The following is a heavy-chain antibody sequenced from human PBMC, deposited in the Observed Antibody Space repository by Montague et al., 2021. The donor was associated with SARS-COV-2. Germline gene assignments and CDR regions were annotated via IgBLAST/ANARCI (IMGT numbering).Heavy chain of an antibody. D-gene: IGHD1-26*01. CDR3: ARLRTGSYVFDY. J-gene: IGHJ4*02. CDR1: GGSINGYY. Sequence: ETLSLTCTVSGGSINGYYWSWIRQSPGKGLDWIGYTHYTGNTNYNPSLKGRVTISLDTSKSQFSLRLSSVTAADTAVYSCARLRTGSYVFDYWGQGTLVTVSS. V-gene: IGHV4-59*08. CDR2: THYTGNT.